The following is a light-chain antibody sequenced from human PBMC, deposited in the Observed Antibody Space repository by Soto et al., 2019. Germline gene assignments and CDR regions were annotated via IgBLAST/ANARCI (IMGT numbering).Light chain of an antibody. J-gene: IGLJ1*01. CDR2: EVS. CDR1: SSDVGSYNR. Sequence: QSALTQPPSVSGSPGQSVTISCTGTSSDVGSYNRVSWYQQPPGTAPKLMIYEVSNRPSGVPDRFSGSKSGNTASLTISGLQAEDEADYYCSSYTSSSTFGVFGTGTKLTVL. V-gene: IGLV2-18*02. CDR3: SSYTSSSTFGV.